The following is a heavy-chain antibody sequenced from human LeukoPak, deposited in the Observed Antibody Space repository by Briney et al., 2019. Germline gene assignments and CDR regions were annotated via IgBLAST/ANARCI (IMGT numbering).Heavy chain of an antibody. D-gene: IGHD2-15*01. Sequence: PSETLSLTCTVSGGSISSGDYYWSWIRQPPGKGLEWIGYIYYSGSTYYNPSLKSRVTISVDTSKNQFSLKLSSVTAADTAVYYCARDSVGLTVGSNWFDPWGQGTLVTVSS. CDR2: IYYSGST. CDR3: ARDSVGLTVGSNWFDP. CDR1: GGSISSGDYY. J-gene: IGHJ5*02. V-gene: IGHV4-30-4*01.